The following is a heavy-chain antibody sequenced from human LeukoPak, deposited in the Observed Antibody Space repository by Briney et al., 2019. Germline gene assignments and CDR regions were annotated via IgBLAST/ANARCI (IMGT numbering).Heavy chain of an antibody. D-gene: IGHD6-19*01. Sequence: SETQSLTCAVYGGSFSGYYWSWIRQPPGKGLEWIGEINHSGSTNYNPSLKSRVTISVDTSKNQFSLKLSSVTAADTAVYYCARAVAAGGWFDPWGQGTLVTVSS. CDR1: GGSFSGYY. V-gene: IGHV4-34*01. J-gene: IGHJ5*02. CDR3: ARAVAAGGWFDP. CDR2: INHSGST.